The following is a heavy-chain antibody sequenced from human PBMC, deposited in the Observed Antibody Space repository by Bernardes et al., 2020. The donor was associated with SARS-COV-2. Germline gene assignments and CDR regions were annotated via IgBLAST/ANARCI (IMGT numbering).Heavy chain of an antibody. CDR3: ARLEVNSNGYYSPFDY. V-gene: IGHV4-39*01. CDR1: GGSISSSNYY. Sequence: SETLSLTRTVSGGSISSSNYYWGWIRQPPGKGLEWIGNIYYSWSTYYNPSLKSRVTISVDTSKNQFSLKLSSVTAADTALYYCARLEVNSNGYYSPFDYWGQGTPVTVSS. J-gene: IGHJ4*02. D-gene: IGHD3-22*01. CDR2: IYYSWST.